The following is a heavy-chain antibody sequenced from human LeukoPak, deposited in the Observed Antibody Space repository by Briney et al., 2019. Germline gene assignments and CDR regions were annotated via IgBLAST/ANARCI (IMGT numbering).Heavy chain of an antibody. D-gene: IGHD6-19*01. CDR1: GGSISSGDYY. Sequence: SRTLSLTCSVSGGSISSGDYYWSWIRQPPGKGLEWIGYIYYSGSTYYNPSLKSRVTISVDTSKNQFSLKLTSVTAADTAVYYCASLGYSSGHRNFDYWGQGTLVTVSS. CDR3: ASLGYSSGHRNFDY. V-gene: IGHV4-30-4*08. J-gene: IGHJ4*02. CDR2: IYYSGST.